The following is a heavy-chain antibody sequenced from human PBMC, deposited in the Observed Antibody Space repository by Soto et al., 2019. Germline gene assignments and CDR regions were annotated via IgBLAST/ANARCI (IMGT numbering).Heavy chain of an antibody. CDR1: GFTFSSYE. V-gene: IGHV3-48*03. CDR2: ISSSGSTI. CDR3: AREFEYDYVWGSYRLTNYFDY. Sequence: GGSLRLSCAASGFTFSSYEMNWVRQAPGEGLEWVSYISSSGSTIYYADSVKGRFTISRDNAKNSLYLQMNSLRAEDTAVYYCAREFEYDYVWGSYRLTNYFDYWGQGTLVTVSS. J-gene: IGHJ4*02. D-gene: IGHD3-16*02.